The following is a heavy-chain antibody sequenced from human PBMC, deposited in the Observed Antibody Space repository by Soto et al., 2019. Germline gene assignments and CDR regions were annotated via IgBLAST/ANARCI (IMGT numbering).Heavy chain of an antibody. D-gene: IGHD5-18*01. CDR2: IYSGGST. CDR3: AGLDTSMVKTPGY. J-gene: IGHJ4*02. CDR1: GFTFDDYG. Sequence: GGSLRLSCAASGFTFDDYGMSWVRQAPGKGLEWVSVIYSGGSTYYADSVKGRFTISRDNSKNTLYLQMNSLRAEDTAVYYCAGLDTSMVKTPGYWGQGTLVTGLL. V-gene: IGHV3-66*01.